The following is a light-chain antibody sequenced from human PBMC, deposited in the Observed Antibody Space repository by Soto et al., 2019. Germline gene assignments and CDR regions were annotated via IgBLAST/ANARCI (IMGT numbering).Light chain of an antibody. CDR3: NSYTTSGAIV. CDR2: DVA. V-gene: IGLV2-14*03. CDR1: SSDIDGYNF. Sequence: QSALTQPASVSGSPGQSSTISCTGTSSDIDGYNFVSWYQQHPGNAPNLIIYDVASRPSGVSDRFSGSKSGNAASLTISGLHAEDEALYYCNSYTTSGAIVFGGGTKLTVL. J-gene: IGLJ3*02.